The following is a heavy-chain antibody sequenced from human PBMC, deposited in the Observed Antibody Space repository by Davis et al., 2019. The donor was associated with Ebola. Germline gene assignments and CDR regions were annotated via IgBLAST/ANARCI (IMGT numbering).Heavy chain of an antibody. CDR2: INPSGGST. Sequence: ASVKVSCKASGGTFSRYAISWVRQAPGQGLEWMGIINPSGGSTSYAQKFQGRVTMTRDTSTSTVYMELSSLRSEDTAVYYCARAATYYDFWSGSNGMDVWGQGTTVTVSS. D-gene: IGHD3-3*01. V-gene: IGHV1-46*01. CDR1: GGTFSRYA. J-gene: IGHJ6*02. CDR3: ARAATYYDFWSGSNGMDV.